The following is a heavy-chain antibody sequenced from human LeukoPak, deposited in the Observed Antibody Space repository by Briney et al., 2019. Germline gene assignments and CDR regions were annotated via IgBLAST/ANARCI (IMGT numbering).Heavy chain of an antibody. Sequence: SETLSLTCTVSGGSITSYWSWIRQPPGKGLEWIGYIYYSGSTNYNPSLKSRVTISVDTSKNQFSLKLSSVTAADTAVYYCARDRSGWYDYWGQGTLVTVSS. D-gene: IGHD6-19*01. CDR2: IYYSGST. CDR1: GGSITSY. J-gene: IGHJ4*02. V-gene: IGHV4-59*01. CDR3: ARDRSGWYDY.